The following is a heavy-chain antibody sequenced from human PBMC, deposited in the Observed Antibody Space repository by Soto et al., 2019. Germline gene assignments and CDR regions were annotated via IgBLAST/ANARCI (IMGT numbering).Heavy chain of an antibody. V-gene: IGHV1-2*02. CDR3: ARWGRCGTMSVDAFDI. CDR2: IHPNSGAT. D-gene: IGHD1-1*01. CDR1: GYTFTGYF. Sequence: QVQLVQSGAEVKKPGASVKVSCKASGYTFTGYFMHWVRQAPGQGLEWMGWIHPNSGATNYVQKFQGRVTMTRDTSISTAYMELSRLSSDDTAVYYCARWGRCGTMSVDAFDIWGQGTMVTVSS. J-gene: IGHJ3*02.